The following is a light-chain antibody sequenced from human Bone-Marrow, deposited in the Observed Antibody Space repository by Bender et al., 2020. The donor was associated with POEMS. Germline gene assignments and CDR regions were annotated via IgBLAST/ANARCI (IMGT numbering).Light chain of an antibody. J-gene: IGLJ3*02. Sequence: ALTQPASLSGSPGQSITVSCTGAGSDIDSYDYVSWYQHHPGRVPKVLIYDVSKRPSGVSDRFSGSKSGTSASLAITGLQAEDEGDYYCQSYDNSLGGWVFGGGTKLTVL. CDR2: DVS. V-gene: IGLV2-14*01. CDR3: QSYDNSLGGWV. CDR1: GSDIDSYDY.